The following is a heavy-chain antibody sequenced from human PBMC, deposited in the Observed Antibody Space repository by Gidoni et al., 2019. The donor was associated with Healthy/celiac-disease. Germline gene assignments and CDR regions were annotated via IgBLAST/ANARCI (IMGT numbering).Heavy chain of an antibody. J-gene: IGHJ1*01. CDR1: GFTFSSYG. CDR2: ISYDGSNK. Sequence: QVQLVESGGGVVQPGRSLRLSCAASGFTFSSYGMPWVRQAPGKGLEWVAVISYDGSNKYYADSVKGRFTISRDNSKNTLYLQMNSLRAEDTAVYYCARERFLEWPEYFQHWGQGTLVTVSS. CDR3: ARERFLEWPEYFQH. V-gene: IGHV3-30*03. D-gene: IGHD3-3*01.